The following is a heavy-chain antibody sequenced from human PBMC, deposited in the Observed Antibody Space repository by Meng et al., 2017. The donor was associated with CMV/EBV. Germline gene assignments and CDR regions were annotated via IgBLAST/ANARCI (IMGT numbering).Heavy chain of an antibody. CDR3: ARDTIAASGEGMDV. CDR2: IYYSGST. Sequence: GSLRLSCTVSGGSISSSSYYWGWIRPPPGKGLEWIGSIYYSGSTYYNPSLKSRVTISVDTSKNQFSLKLSSVTAADTAVYYCARDTIAASGEGMDVWGQGTTVTVSS. CDR1: GGSISSSSYY. V-gene: IGHV4-39*07. D-gene: IGHD6-13*01. J-gene: IGHJ6*02.